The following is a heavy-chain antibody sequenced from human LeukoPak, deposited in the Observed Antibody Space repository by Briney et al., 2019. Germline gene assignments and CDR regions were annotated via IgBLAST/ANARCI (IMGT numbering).Heavy chain of an antibody. V-gene: IGHV4-59*01. CDR2: IYYSGST. J-gene: IGHJ4*02. Sequence: PSQTLSLTCTVSGGSISSYYWSWIRQPPGKGLEWIGYIYYSGSTNYNPSLKSRVTISVDTSKNQFSLKLSSVTAADTAVYYCARDYYDSSGYYFFYFWGQGTLVTVSS. CDR3: ARDYYDSSGYYFFYF. CDR1: GGSISSYY. D-gene: IGHD3-22*01.